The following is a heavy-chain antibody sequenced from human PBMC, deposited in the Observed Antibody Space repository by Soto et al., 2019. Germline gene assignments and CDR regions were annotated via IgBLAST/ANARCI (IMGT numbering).Heavy chain of an antibody. CDR3: ARVGMVEAAESISDLFDY. Sequence: QVQLVQSGAEVKKPGASVKVSCKASGYTFTSYGISWVRQAPGQGLEWMGWISAYNGNTNYAQKLQGRVTMTTDTSTSTAYMELRILRSDDTAVYYCARVGMVEAAESISDLFDYWGQGTLVTVSS. CDR1: GYTFTSYG. CDR2: ISAYNGNT. D-gene: IGHD2-15*01. J-gene: IGHJ4*02. V-gene: IGHV1-18*01.